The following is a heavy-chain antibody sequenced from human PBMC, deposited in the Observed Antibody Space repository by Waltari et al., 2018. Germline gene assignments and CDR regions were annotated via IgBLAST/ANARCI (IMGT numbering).Heavy chain of an antibody. CDR3: AKDAFGNTYLDF. Sequence: QVNLVESGGGVVQPGGSLSLSCTPSGFTFSNFGRHWVRQAPGKGLEWVALIWFDGSDKFYADSVRGRFTISRDNSARTLYLDMDSLRLDDTAMYYCAKDAFGNTYLDFWGQGTLVTVSS. D-gene: IGHD2-2*02. J-gene: IGHJ4*02. V-gene: IGHV3-30*02. CDR1: GFTFSNFG. CDR2: IWFDGSDK.